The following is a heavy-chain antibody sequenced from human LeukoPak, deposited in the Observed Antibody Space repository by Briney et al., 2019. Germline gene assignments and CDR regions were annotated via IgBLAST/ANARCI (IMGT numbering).Heavy chain of an antibody. CDR2: ISDGSGSTT. V-gene: IGHV3-23*01. CDR1: EFIFRSYA. D-gene: IGHD2-2*02. Sequence: GGSLRLSCAASEFIFRSYAMSWVRQAPGKGLEWVSVISDGSGSTTYYGDSVKGRFTISRDNSKNTVYLQMNSLRAEDTAVYYCARSTSAIYYYGLDVWGQGTTVAVSS. J-gene: IGHJ6*02. CDR3: ARSTSAIYYYGLDV.